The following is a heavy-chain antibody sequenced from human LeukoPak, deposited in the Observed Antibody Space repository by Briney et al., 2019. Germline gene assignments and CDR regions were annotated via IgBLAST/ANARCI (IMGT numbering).Heavy chain of an antibody. D-gene: IGHD3-22*01. J-gene: IGHJ4*02. CDR3: ASGGYYDSSGYPIFDY. CDR2: ISSSGSTI. Sequence: GGSLRLSCAASGFTFSDYYMSWIRQAPGKGLEWVSYISSSGSTIYYADSVKGRFTISRDNAKNSLYLQMNSLRAEDTAVYYCASGGYYDSSGYPIFDYWGQGTLVTVSS. CDR1: GFTFSDYY. V-gene: IGHV3-11*01.